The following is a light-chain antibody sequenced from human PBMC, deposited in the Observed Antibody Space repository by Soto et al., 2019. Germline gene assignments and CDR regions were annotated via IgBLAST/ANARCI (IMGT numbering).Light chain of an antibody. CDR3: SSYTTSITYV. CDR1: NSDVGSDNH. V-gene: IGLV2-18*02. Sequence: QSVLTQPPSVSGSPGQSVTISCTGTNSDVGSDNHVSWYQQPPGTAPKLMIYEVNNRPSGVPDRFSGSKSGNTASLTISGLQAEDEADYYCSSYTTSITYVFGTGTKDTVL. CDR2: EVN. J-gene: IGLJ1*01.